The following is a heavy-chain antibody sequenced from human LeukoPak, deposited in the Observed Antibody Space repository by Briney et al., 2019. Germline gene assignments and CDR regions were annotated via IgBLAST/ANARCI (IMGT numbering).Heavy chain of an antibody. D-gene: IGHD2-21*01. CDR2: ISSSGSTI. Sequence: GGSLRLSCAASGFTFSDYYMSWIRQAPGKGLEWVSYISSSGSTIYYADSVKGRFTISRDNAKNSLYLQMNSLRAEDTAVYYCARVSATEIPLFDYWGQGALVTVSS. J-gene: IGHJ4*02. CDR3: ARVSATEIPLFDY. CDR1: GFTFSDYY. V-gene: IGHV3-11*04.